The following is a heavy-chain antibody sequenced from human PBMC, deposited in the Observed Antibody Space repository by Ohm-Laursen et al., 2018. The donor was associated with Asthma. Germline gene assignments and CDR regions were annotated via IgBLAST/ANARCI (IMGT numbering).Heavy chain of an antibody. CDR1: GFSFSNFG. V-gene: IGHV3-30*03. D-gene: IGHD5-24*01. CDR3: ARDRAEDNWFDP. CDR2: ISYVGSTK. Sequence: SLRLSCAASGFSFSNFGMFWVRQAPGKGLEWVAFISYVGSTKYYADSVQGRFTISRDNSKDTLYLQMNSLRAEDTAVYYCARDRAEDNWFDPWGQGTLVTVSS. J-gene: IGHJ5*02.